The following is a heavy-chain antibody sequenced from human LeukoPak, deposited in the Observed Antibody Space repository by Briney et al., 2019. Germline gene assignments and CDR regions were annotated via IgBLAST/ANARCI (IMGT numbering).Heavy chain of an antibody. J-gene: IGHJ5*02. CDR2: IYHRGST. CDR3: ARDRLDVVPAAGKRNWFDP. Sequence: SKTLSLTCTVSGYSISNGYYWGWIRQPPGKGLEWVGSIYHRGSTYYNPSLRSRVTISLDRSKKKFSLKLSSVTAADTAVYYCARDRLDVVPAAGKRNWFDPWGQGTLVTVSS. CDR1: GYSISNGYY. D-gene: IGHD2-2*01. V-gene: IGHV4-38-2*02.